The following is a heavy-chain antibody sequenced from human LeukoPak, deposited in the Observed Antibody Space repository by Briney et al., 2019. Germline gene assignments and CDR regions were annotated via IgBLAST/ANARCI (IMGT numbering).Heavy chain of an antibody. D-gene: IGHD3-3*01. Sequence: GRSLRLSCAASGFTLSSYAMHWVRQAPGKGLEWVAVISYDGSNKYYADSVKGRFTISRDNSKNTLYLQMNSLRAEDTAVYYCARVLRFLEWLPADYWGQGTLVTVSS. CDR1: GFTLSSYA. J-gene: IGHJ4*02. CDR3: ARVLRFLEWLPADY. V-gene: IGHV3-30-3*01. CDR2: ISYDGSNK.